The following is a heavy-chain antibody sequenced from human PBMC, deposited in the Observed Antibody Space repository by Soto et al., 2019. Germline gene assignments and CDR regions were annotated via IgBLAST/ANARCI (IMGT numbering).Heavy chain of an antibody. V-gene: IGHV3-23*01. D-gene: IGHD5-18*01. J-gene: IGHJ4*02. CDR3: ARLPYSYVSLYFFDF. Sequence: PGGCLRLSCAASGFTFSNYAVSWVRQSPGRGLEWVASISDRGGSTKYADSVNGRFTISRDNSRNTLFLQMDTLRAEDTAVYYCARLPYSYVSLYFFDFWGQGTLVTVSS. CDR2: ISDRGGST. CDR1: GFTFSNYA.